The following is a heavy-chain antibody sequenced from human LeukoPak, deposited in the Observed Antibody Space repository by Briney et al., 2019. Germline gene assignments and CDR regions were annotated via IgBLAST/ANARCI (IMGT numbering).Heavy chain of an antibody. CDR3: AKHYGGGAADYFDY. V-gene: IGHV3-66*04. CDR2: IYSGGST. J-gene: IGHJ4*02. CDR1: GFTVSSNY. Sequence: GGSLRLSCAASGFTVSSNYMSWVRQAPGKGLEWVSVIYSGGSTYYADSVKGRFTISRDNSKNTLYLQMNSLRAEDTALYYCAKHYGGGAADYFDYWGQGTLVTVSS. D-gene: IGHD2-15*01.